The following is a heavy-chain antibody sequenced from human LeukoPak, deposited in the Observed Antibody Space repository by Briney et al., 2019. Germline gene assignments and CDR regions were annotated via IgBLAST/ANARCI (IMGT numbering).Heavy chain of an antibody. Sequence: GRSLRLSCAASGFTFDDYAMHWVRQAPGKGLEWVSGISWNSGSIGYADSVKGRFTISRDNAKNSLYLQMNSLRAEDTAVYYCARDGWSYDYWGQGTLVTVSS. CDR1: GFTFDDYA. CDR3: ARDGWSYDY. D-gene: IGHD1-26*01. J-gene: IGHJ4*02. V-gene: IGHV3-9*01. CDR2: ISWNSGSI.